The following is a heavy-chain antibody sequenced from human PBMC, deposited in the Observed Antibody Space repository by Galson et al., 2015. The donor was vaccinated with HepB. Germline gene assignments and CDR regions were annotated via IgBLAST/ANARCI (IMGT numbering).Heavy chain of an antibody. V-gene: IGHV1-69*13. D-gene: IGHD6-13*01. Sequence: QSGAEVKKPGASVKVSCKASGGTFSNYAINWVRQAPGRGLEWMGGIIPLFGTANYAQKFQGRVTISADESTSTAYMELSGLTSEDTAVYYCAREGMAAPTNPVDYWGQGTLVTVSS. J-gene: IGHJ4*02. CDR2: IIPLFGTA. CDR1: GGTFSNYA. CDR3: AREGMAAPTNPVDY.